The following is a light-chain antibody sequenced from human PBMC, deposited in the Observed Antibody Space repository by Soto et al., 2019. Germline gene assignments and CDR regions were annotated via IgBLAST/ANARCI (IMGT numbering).Light chain of an antibody. CDR1: QSVTTQ. Sequence: IVLTQSPGTLSLSPGERATLSCRASQSVTTQLAWYQQKPGQAPRLIIHGASSRATGVPDRITGSGSGTDFTLSISRLEPEDFAVYYCQQYGSSPETFGQGTKVDIK. CDR2: GAS. CDR3: QQYGSSPET. J-gene: IGKJ1*01. V-gene: IGKV3-20*01.